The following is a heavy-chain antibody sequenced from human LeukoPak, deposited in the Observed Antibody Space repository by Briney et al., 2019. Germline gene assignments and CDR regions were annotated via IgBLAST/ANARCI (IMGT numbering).Heavy chain of an antibody. J-gene: IGHJ5*02. CDR3: ARAVIPARFDP. CDR1: GFTFSSYW. D-gene: IGHD3-16*02. Sequence: GGSLRLSCAASGFTFSSYWMHWVRHAPGKGLVWVSRINSDGSSTSYADSVKGRFTISRDNAKNTLYLQMNSLRAEDTAVYYCARAVIPARFDPWGQGTLVTVSS. V-gene: IGHV3-74*01. CDR2: INSDGSST.